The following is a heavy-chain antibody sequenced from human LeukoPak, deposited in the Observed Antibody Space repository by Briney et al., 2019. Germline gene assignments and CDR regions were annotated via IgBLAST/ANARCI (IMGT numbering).Heavy chain of an antibody. V-gene: IGHV1-69*01. CDR3: ARDRTNFPHVSSWKPDFDY. Sequence: SEKVSCKASGGTFSSYAISWVRQAPGQGLEWMGGIIPIFGTANYAQKFQGRVTITADESTSTAYMELSSLRSEDTAVYYCARDRTNFPHVSSWKPDFDYWGQGTLVTVSS. D-gene: IGHD6-13*01. CDR2: IIPIFGTA. CDR1: GGTFSSYA. J-gene: IGHJ4*02.